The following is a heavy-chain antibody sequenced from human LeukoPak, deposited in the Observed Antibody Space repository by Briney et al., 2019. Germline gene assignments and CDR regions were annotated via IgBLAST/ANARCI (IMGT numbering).Heavy chain of an antibody. CDR3: AKDHDYVWGSYHDHYYFDY. V-gene: IGHV3-23*01. D-gene: IGHD3-16*02. J-gene: IGHJ4*02. CDR1: GFTFSNYG. Sequence: GGSLRLSCAASGFTFSNYGMSWVRQAPGKGLEWVSGISGSGGTTNYADSVKGRFTISRDNSKNTLYLQMNSLRAEDTAVYYCAKDHDYVWGSYHDHYYFDYWGQGTLVTVSS. CDR2: ISGSGGTT.